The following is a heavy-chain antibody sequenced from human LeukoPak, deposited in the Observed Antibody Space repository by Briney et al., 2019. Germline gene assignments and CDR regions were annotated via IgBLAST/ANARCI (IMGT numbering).Heavy chain of an antibody. V-gene: IGHV4-59*12. Sequence: SETLSLTCSVSGGSISSYYWSWIRQPPGKGLEWIGYINDSGSTNYNPSLKSRVTISVDTSKNQFSLKLNSVTAADTAVYYCARAYGSGRKSNYYGMDVWGQGTTVTVSS. CDR1: GGSISSYY. CDR3: ARAYGSGRKSNYYGMDV. CDR2: INDSGST. J-gene: IGHJ6*02. D-gene: IGHD3-10*01.